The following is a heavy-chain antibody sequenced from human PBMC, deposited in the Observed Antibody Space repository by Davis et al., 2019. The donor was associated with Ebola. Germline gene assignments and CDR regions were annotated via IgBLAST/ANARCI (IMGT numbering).Heavy chain of an antibody. D-gene: IGHD4-17*01. CDR1: GYTFTYRY. Sequence: ASVKVSCKASGYTFTYRYLHWVRQAPGQGLEWMGIINPSGGSTSYAQKFQGRVTMTRDTSTSTVYMELSSLRSEDTAVYYCARDDLDRTTAFDYWGQGTLVSVSS. CDR2: INPSGGST. V-gene: IGHV1-46*01. CDR3: ARDDLDRTTAFDY. J-gene: IGHJ4*02.